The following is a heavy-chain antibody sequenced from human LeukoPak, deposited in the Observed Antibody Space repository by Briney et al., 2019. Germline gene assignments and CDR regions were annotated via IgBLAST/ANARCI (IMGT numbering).Heavy chain of an antibody. D-gene: IGHD2-2*01. Sequence: PSETLSLTRAVYGGSFSGYYWSWIRQPPGKGLEWIGEINHSGSTNYNPSLKSRVTISVDTSKNQFSLKPSSVTAADTAVYYCARGNVSLSVSLPAARMRLDYWGQGTLVTVSS. CDR1: GGSFSGYY. J-gene: IGHJ4*02. CDR3: ARGNVSLSVSLPAARMRLDY. V-gene: IGHV4-34*01. CDR2: INHSGST.